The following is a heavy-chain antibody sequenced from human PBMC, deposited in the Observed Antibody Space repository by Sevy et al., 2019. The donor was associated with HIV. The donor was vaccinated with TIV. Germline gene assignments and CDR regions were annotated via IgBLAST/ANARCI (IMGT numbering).Heavy chain of an antibody. V-gene: IGHV1-2*02. CDR3: ALGTIFEPNYFDP. CDR2: INPNSGAT. D-gene: IGHD3-3*01. CDR1: GNTFTAYY. Sequence: ASVKVSCRASGNTFTAYYVHWVRQAPGQGLEWMGWINPNSGATKYAQKFQGRVTMTRDTYFRAVHMDLSRLTSADTAVYYCALGTIFEPNYFDPWGQGTMVTVSS. J-gene: IGHJ5*02.